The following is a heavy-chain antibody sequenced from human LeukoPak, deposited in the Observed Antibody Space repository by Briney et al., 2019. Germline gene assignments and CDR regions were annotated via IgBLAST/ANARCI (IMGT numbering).Heavy chain of an antibody. CDR3: ARHYVKGPYYYGMDV. CDR2: INHSGST. D-gene: IGHD4-17*01. CDR1: GGSFSGYY. J-gene: IGHJ6*02. Sequence: PSETLSLTCAVYGGSFSGYYWSWIRQPPGKGLEWIGEINHSGSTNYNPSLKSRVTISVDTSKNQFSLKLSSVTAADTAVYYCARHYVKGPYYYGMDVWGQGTTVTVSS. V-gene: IGHV4-34*01.